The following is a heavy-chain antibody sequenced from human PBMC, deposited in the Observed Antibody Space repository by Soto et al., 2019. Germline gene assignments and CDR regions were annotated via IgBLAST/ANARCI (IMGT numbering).Heavy chain of an antibody. V-gene: IGHV1-2*02. CDR1: GYTFTGYY. CDR3: ANLDPRIAAFDI. Sequence: ASLKVSLKSSGYTFTGYYRHCLLLAPGQGLEWMGWINPNSGCTNYAQRFQGSLTMTRDTSISTAYMELSRLRSDDTAVYYCANLDPRIAAFDIWGQGTMVTVSS. D-gene: IGHD2-15*01. J-gene: IGHJ3*02. CDR2: INPNSGCT.